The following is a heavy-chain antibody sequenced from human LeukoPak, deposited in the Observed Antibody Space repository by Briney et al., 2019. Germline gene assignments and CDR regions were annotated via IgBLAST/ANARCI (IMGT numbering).Heavy chain of an antibody. D-gene: IGHD3-22*01. CDR2: IYTSGST. CDR1: GGSISSGSYY. CDR3: ARDRDYYDSSGYGFGY. J-gene: IGHJ4*02. Sequence: SETLSLTCTVSGGSISSGSYYWSWIRQPAVKGLEWIGRIYTSGSTNYNPSLKSRVTISVDTSKNQFSLKLSSVTAADTAVYYCARDRDYYDSSGYGFGYWGQGTLVTVSS. V-gene: IGHV4-61*02.